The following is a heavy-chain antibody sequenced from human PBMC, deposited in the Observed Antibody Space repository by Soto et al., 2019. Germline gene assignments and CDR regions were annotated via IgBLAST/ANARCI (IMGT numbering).Heavy chain of an antibody. Sequence: KASETLSLTCAVSGYSISSGYYWGWIRQPPGKGLEWIGSIYHSGSTYYNPSLKSRVTISVDTSKNQLSLKLSSVTAADTAVYYCARDLGGIAKGYWGQGTLVTVSS. J-gene: IGHJ4*02. CDR3: ARDLGGIAKGY. CDR1: GYSISSGYY. D-gene: IGHD6-13*01. V-gene: IGHV4-38-2*02. CDR2: IYHSGST.